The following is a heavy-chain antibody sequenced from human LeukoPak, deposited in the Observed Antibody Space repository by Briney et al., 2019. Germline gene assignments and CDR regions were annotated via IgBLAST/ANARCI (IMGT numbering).Heavy chain of an antibody. Sequence: SVKVSCKASGGTFSSYAINWVRQAPGQGLEWMGRIIPIFGTANYAQKFQGRVTITADESTSTAYMELSSLRSEDTAVYYCARDAVSLDGYTVYWGQGTLVTVSS. V-gene: IGHV1-69*15. CDR1: GGTFSSYA. CDR3: ARDAVSLDGYTVY. J-gene: IGHJ4*02. D-gene: IGHD5-24*01. CDR2: IIPIFGTA.